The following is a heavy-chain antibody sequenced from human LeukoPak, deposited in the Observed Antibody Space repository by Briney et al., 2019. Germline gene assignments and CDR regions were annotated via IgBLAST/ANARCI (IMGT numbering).Heavy chain of an antibody. V-gene: IGHV5-51*01. CDR3: ATYAGTSSKYFQH. Sequence: GESLKISCKGSGICFPSNWIGWLRQMPGKGLEWMGIIYPGDSDTRYSPSFQGQVTISADKSISTAYLHESSGNGSATDINYCATYAGTSSKYFQHWGQGTLVTVSS. CDR2: IYPGDSDT. J-gene: IGHJ1*01. CDR1: GICFPSNW. D-gene: IGHD3-10*01.